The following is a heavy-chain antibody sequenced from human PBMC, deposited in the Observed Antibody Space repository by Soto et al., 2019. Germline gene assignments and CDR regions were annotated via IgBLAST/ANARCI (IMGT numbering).Heavy chain of an antibody. D-gene: IGHD2-2*02. CDR3: AAGRRVVVPAAISMYYGMDV. CDR1: GFTFTSSA. Sequence: ASVKVSCKASGFTFTSSAVQWVRQARGQRLEWIGWIVVGSGNTNYAQKFQERVTITRDMSTSTAYMELSSLRSEDTAVYYCAAGRRVVVPAAISMYYGMDVWGQGTTVTVSS. CDR2: IVVGSGNT. V-gene: IGHV1-58*01. J-gene: IGHJ6*02.